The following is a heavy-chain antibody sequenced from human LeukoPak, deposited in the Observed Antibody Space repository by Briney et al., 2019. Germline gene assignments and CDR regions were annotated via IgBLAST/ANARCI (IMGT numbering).Heavy chain of an antibody. J-gene: IGHJ4*02. CDR2: MYDSGST. Sequence: PSETLSLTCTVSGGSVSSNSYYWSWIRQPPGKGLEWIGYMYDSGSTKYNPSLKSRVTISVDASKNQFSLKLSSVTAADTAVYYCVARGQGSSLSYFEYWGQGTLVTVSS. V-gene: IGHV4-61*01. CDR3: VARGQGSSLSYFEY. D-gene: IGHD3-10*01. CDR1: GGSVSSNSYY.